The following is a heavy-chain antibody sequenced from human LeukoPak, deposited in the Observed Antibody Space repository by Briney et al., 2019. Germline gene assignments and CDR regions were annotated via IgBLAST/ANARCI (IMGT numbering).Heavy chain of an antibody. V-gene: IGHV3-21*01. CDR2: ISSSSSYI. CDR1: GFTFSSYS. CDR3: ARDRASRYCSGGSCYSPDY. J-gene: IGHJ4*02. D-gene: IGHD2-15*01. Sequence: PGGSLRLSCTASGFTFSSYSMNWVRQAPGKGLEWVSSISSSSSYIYYADSVKGRFTISRDNAKNSLYLQMNSLRAEDTAVYYCARDRASRYCSGGSCYSPDYWGQGTLVTVSS.